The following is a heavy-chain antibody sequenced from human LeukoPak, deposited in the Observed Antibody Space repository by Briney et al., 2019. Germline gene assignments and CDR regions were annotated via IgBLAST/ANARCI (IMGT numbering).Heavy chain of an antibody. CDR2: FDAEDGET. Sequence: ASVKVSCKVSGYTLTELSMHWVRQAPGKGLEWMGGFDAEDGETIYAQKFQGRVTMTEDTSTDTAYMELSSLRSEDTAVYYCATGKNGVATAIYYYYGMDVWGQGTTVTVSS. CDR3: ATGKNGVATAIYYYYGMDV. V-gene: IGHV1-24*01. D-gene: IGHD5-12*01. CDR1: GYTLTELS. J-gene: IGHJ6*02.